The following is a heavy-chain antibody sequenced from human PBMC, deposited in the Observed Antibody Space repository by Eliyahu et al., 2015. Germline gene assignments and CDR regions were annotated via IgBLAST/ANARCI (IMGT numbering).Heavy chain of an antibody. CDR2: TYYRSKWDN. D-gene: IGHD3-3*01. CDR1: GDSVSNNSAA. J-gene: IGHJ4*02. CDR3: ARSDPRVGDLDY. Sequence: QIQLQQSGPGLLKPSQTLSLTCAIPGDSVSNNSAAWNWISQSPSRGLEWLGRTYYRSKWDNDYAVSVKGRISINPDTTKNQFSLQLKSVTPEDTAVYYCARSDPRVGDLDYWGQGTLVTVSS. V-gene: IGHV6-1*01.